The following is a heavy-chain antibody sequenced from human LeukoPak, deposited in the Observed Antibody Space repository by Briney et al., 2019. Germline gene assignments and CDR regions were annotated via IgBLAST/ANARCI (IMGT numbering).Heavy chain of an antibody. CDR2: INPNSGGT. D-gene: IGHD6-6*01. V-gene: IGHV1-2*02. Sequence: ASVKVSCKASGYTFTGYYMHWVRQAPGQGLEWMGWINPNSGGTNYTQKFQGRVTITRDTSISTAYMELSRLRSDDTAVYYCAREYSSSLVWFDPWGRGTLVTVSS. J-gene: IGHJ5*02. CDR1: GYTFTGYY. CDR3: AREYSSSLVWFDP.